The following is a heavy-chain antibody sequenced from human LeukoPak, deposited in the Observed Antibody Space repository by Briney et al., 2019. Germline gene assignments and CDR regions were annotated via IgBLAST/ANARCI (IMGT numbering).Heavy chain of an antibody. D-gene: IGHD3-3*01. CDR1: GGSFSGYY. V-gene: IGHV4-34*01. Sequence: SETLSLTCAVYGGSFSGYYWSWIRQPPGKGLEWIGEINHSGSTNYNPSLKSRVTISVDTSKNQFSLKLSSVTAADTAVYYCAREGTIFGVVRYFDYWGQGTLVTVSS. CDR3: AREGTIFGVVRYFDY. CDR2: INHSGST. J-gene: IGHJ4*02.